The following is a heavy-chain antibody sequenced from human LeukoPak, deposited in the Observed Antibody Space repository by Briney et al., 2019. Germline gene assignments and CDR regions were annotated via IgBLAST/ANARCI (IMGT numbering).Heavy chain of an antibody. D-gene: IGHD3-22*01. CDR3: ARGPHERSGYPDD. CDR2: FDPEEGEI. CDR1: GDTLTELS. J-gene: IGHJ4*02. V-gene: IGHV1-24*01. Sequence: GASVKVSCKVSGDTLTELSMHWVRQAPGKGLEWMGGFDPEEGEIMYAQKFQGRVTMTEDTYTDTAFMEVSSLRSEDTAVYYCARGPHERSGYPDDWGQGTLVTVSS.